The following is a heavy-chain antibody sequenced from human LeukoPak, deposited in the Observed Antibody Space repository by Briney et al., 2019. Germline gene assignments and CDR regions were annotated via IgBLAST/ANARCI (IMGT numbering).Heavy chain of an antibody. Sequence: SETLSLTCTVSGGSISSSSYYWGWIRQPPGKGLEWIGSIYYSGSTYYNPSLKSRVTISVDASKNQFSLKLSSVTAADTAVYYCARTFSYCSGGSCYSAWGQGTLVTVSS. CDR1: GGSISSSSYY. CDR3: ARTFSYCSGGSCYSA. J-gene: IGHJ5*02. CDR2: IYYSGST. D-gene: IGHD2-15*01. V-gene: IGHV4-39*07.